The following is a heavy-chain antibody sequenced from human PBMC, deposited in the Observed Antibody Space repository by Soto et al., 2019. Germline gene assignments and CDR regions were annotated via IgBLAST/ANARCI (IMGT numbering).Heavy chain of an antibody. CDR3: ARGVSGSYSSFDY. CDR1: GGSISSYY. CDR2: IYYSGST. V-gene: IGHV4-59*01. D-gene: IGHD1-26*01. Sequence: QVQLQESGPGLVKPSETLSLTYTVSGGSISSYYWSWIRQPPGKGLEWIGYIYYSGSTNYNPSLKSRVTISVDTSKNQFSLKLSSVTAADTAVYYCARGVSGSYSSFDYWGQGTLVTVSS. J-gene: IGHJ4*02.